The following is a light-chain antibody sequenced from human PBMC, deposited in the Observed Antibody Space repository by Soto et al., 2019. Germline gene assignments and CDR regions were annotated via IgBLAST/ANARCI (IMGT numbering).Light chain of an antibody. J-gene: IGKJ4*01. CDR2: KAS. V-gene: IGKV1-5*03. Sequence: DIQMTQSPSTLSGSVGDRVTITCRASQTISSWLAWYQQKPGKAPKLLIYKASTLKSGVPSRFSGSGSGTEFTLTISSLQPEDSASYYCQQYYNSVLTFGGGTKVDIK. CDR1: QTISSW. CDR3: QQYYNSVLT.